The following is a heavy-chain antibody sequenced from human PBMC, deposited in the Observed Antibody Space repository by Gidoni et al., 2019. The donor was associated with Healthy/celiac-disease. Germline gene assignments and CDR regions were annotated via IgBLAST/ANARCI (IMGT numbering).Heavy chain of an antibody. CDR3: ARTSISWSPCGPFDY. V-gene: IGHV3-53*01. J-gene: IGHJ4*02. CDR2: FYSGGRT. Sequence: EVQLVESGGGLIKHGGYLRLSCAASVFTVSSNYMSWVRQAPGKGLEWVSVFYSGGRTYYVDSVKCLFTISRDNSKNSLFLQMYSLRDDDTAVYYCARTSISWSPCGPFDYWGQGTLVTVSS. D-gene: IGHD1-26*01. CDR1: VFTVSSNY.